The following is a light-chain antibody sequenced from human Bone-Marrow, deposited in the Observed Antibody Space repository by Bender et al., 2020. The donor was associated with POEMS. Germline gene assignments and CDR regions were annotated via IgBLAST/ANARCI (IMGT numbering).Light chain of an antibody. CDR3: QIWESGTNHVV. Sequence: SYVLTQPPSVSVAPGQTANLACEGNDLESKGVHWYQQRPGQAPVLVVSDDAERPSAIPDRFSASNSGNAATLTISRVEAGDEADYYCQIWESGTNHVVFGGGTRLTVL. CDR1: DLESKG. V-gene: IGLV3-21*02. J-gene: IGLJ3*02. CDR2: DDA.